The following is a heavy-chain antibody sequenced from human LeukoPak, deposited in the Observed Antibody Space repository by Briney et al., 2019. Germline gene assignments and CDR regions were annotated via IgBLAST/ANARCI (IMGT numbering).Heavy chain of an antibody. D-gene: IGHD2-2*01. J-gene: IGHJ5*02. Sequence: PGGSLRLSCAASGFTFSTYSMNWVRQAPGKGLEWVSYISNTGSPIYYADSVKGRFSISRDNARNSLYLQMNSLRGEDTAVHYCTRTVYSTTWERWFDPWGQGTLVTVSS. CDR2: ISNTGSPI. V-gene: IGHV3-48*04. CDR3: TRTVYSTTWERWFDP. CDR1: GFTFSTYS.